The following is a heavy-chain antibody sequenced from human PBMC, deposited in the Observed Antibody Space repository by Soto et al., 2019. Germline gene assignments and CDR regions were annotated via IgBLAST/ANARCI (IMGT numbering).Heavy chain of an antibody. Sequence: SETLSLTCTVSGGSISTYSWNWIRQAPGKGLEWIGYIYYSGSTNYNPSLKSRVTISVDTSKNQFSLKLNSMTAADTAVYYCARHNYGSGSTYFDYWGQGTLVTVSS. D-gene: IGHD3-10*01. CDR1: GGSISTYS. CDR2: IYYSGST. J-gene: IGHJ4*02. V-gene: IGHV4-59*08. CDR3: ARHNYGSGSTYFDY.